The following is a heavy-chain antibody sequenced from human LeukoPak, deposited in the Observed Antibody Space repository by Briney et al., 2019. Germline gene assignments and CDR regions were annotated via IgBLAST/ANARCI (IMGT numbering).Heavy chain of an antibody. V-gene: IGHV3-74*01. CDR2: INGDGSTI. CDR3: ARDPYCSGGSCYGWFDP. CDR1: GFTFNGHW. J-gene: IGHJ5*02. D-gene: IGHD2-15*01. Sequence: GGSLRLSCEASGFTFNGHWMHWVRQAPGKGLVWVSLINGDGSTISYADSVKGRFTISRDNAKNRLYLQMNSLRAEDTAVYYCARDPYCSGGSCYGWFDPWGQGTLVTVSS.